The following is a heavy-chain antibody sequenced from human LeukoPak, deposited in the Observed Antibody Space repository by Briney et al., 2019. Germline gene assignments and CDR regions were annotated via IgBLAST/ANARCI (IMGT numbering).Heavy chain of an antibody. J-gene: IGHJ4*02. D-gene: IGHD6-6*01. CDR3: ARGRGGSTSSFKYY. V-gene: IGHV1-8*03. CDR1: GYTFTSYD. CDR2: MNPNSGNT. Sequence: GASVKVSCKASGYTFTSYDIDWVRQATGQGLEHMGWMNPNSGNTGYAQKFQGRVTLTRNTSISTAYMELSSLTSEDTAVYYCARGRGGSTSSFKYYWGQGTLVTASS.